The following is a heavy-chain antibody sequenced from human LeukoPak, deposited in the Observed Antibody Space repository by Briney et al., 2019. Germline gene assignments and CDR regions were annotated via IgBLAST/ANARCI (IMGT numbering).Heavy chain of an antibody. CDR3: ARDFYSGSRGAFDI. J-gene: IGHJ3*02. CDR2: ISSSSGYI. D-gene: IGHD1-26*01. CDR1: GFTFSSYS. Sequence: GGSLRLSCAASGFTFSSYSMNWVRQAPGKGLEWVSSISSSSGYIYYADSVKGRFTISRDNAKNSLYLQMNSLRAEDTAVYYCARDFYSGSRGAFDIWGQGTMVTVSS. V-gene: IGHV3-21*01.